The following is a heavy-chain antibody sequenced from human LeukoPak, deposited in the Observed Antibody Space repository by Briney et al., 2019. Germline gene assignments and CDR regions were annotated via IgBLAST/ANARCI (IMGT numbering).Heavy chain of an antibody. V-gene: IGHV3-33*01. CDR3: ARRYCSGGSCYSFRGDWFDP. J-gene: IGHJ5*02. Sequence: GGSLRLSCAASGFMFSSYGMHWVRQAPGKGLEWVAVIWSDGSNKYYADSVKGRFTISRDNSKNTLYLQMNSLRAEDTAVYYCARRYCSGGSCYSFRGDWFDPWGQGTLVTVSS. CDR1: GFMFSSYG. D-gene: IGHD2-15*01. CDR2: IWSDGSNK.